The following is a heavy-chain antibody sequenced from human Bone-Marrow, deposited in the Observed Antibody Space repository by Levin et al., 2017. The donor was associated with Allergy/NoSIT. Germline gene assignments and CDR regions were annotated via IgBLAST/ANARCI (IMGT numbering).Heavy chain of an antibody. V-gene: IGHV4-39*01. D-gene: IGHD6-19*01. CDR3: ARLPESITVTGGDDY. J-gene: IGHJ4*02. CDR1: GGSISSTNYY. Sequence: PSETLSLTSTVSGGSISSTNYYWGWFRQPPGTGLECIGSINYSGATYYNLSLKSRVTMSIDTSKNQFSLNLSSVTAADTAVFYCARLPESITVTGGDDYWGQGTLVTVSS. CDR2: INYSGAT.